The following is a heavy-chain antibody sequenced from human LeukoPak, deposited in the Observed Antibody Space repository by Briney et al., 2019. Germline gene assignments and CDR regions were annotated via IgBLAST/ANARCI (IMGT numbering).Heavy chain of an antibody. J-gene: IGHJ4*02. Sequence: PGGSLRLSFAASGFTFSSYSMNWVRQAPGKGLEWVSAISGSGGSTYYADSVKGRFTISRDNSKNTLYLQMNSLRAEDTAVYYCAKGLDYGGNSASDYWGQGTLVTVSS. V-gene: IGHV3-23*01. CDR2: ISGSGGST. CDR3: AKGLDYGGNSASDY. CDR1: GFTFSSYS. D-gene: IGHD4-23*01.